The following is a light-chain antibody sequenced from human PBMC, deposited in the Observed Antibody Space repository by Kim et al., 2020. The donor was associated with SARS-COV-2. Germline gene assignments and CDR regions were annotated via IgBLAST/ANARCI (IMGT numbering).Light chain of an antibody. V-gene: IGLV3-19*01. CDR3: NSRDSSGNHLYV. J-gene: IGLJ1*01. CDR2: GKN. CDR1: SLRSYY. Sequence: LGKTVRITWQGDSLRSYYASWNQQKPRQAPVLVIYGKNNRPSGIPDRFSGSSSGNTASLTITGAQAEDEADYYCNSRDSSGNHLYVCGTGTKVTVL.